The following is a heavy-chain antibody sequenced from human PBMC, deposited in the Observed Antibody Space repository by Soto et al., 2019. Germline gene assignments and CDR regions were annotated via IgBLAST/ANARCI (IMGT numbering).Heavy chain of an antibody. CDR3: ARDWFYYDSYAFDI. D-gene: IGHD3-22*01. V-gene: IGHV3-33*01. Sequence: GGSLRLSCAASGFTFSSYGMHWVRQAPGKGLEWVAVIWYDGSNKYYADSVKGRFTISRDNSKNTLYLQMNSLRAEDTAVYYCARDWFYYDSYAFDIWGQGTMVTVS. CDR2: IWYDGSNK. CDR1: GFTFSSYG. J-gene: IGHJ3*02.